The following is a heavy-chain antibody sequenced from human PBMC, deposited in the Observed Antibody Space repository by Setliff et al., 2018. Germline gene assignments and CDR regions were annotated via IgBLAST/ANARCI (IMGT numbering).Heavy chain of an antibody. Sequence: PGGSLRLSCAASGFTFSSFWMSWVRQSPGKGLEWVANINQDGSGKYYADSVKGRFTISRDNSQNTLFLQMNGLRPEDTAFYHCAKVKKQLIRGLGLDYWGPGTPVTVSS. CDR2: INQDGSGK. J-gene: IGHJ4*02. CDR3: AKVKKQLIRGLGLDY. D-gene: IGHD2-8*01. CDR1: GFTFSSFW. V-gene: IGHV3-7*01.